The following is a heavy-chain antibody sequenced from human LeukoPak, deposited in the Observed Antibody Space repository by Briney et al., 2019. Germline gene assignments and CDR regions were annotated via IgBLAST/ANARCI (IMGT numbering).Heavy chain of an antibody. CDR3: GRDLGGRWSY. CDR2: INEDGSIT. CDR1: GFTFRTYW. J-gene: IGHJ4*02. Sequence: GGSLRLSCAVSGFTFRTYWMHWVRQVPGEGLVWDSRINEDGSITSYADSVTGRFTISRDNAQNTLYLQMNSLSAEDTAVYYCGRDLGGRWSYWGQGALVTVSS. V-gene: IGHV3-74*01. D-gene: IGHD3-16*01.